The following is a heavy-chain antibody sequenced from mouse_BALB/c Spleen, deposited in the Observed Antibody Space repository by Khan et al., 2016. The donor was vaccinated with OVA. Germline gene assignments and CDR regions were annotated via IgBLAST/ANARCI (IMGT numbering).Heavy chain of an antibody. V-gene: IGHV1-76*01. CDR1: GYTFTTYW. J-gene: IGHJ2*01. Sequence: QVQLKQSGAELVRPGASVKLSCKTSGYTFTTYWIHWVKQRPGQGLEWIARIYPGTGNTYYSANFKGKATLTADNSSSTAYMQLSSLTSEDSAVYFCAREEAWYYFGCWGQRNTLKGSS. D-gene: IGHD3-2*02. CDR2: IYPGTGNT. CDR3: AREEAWYYFGC.